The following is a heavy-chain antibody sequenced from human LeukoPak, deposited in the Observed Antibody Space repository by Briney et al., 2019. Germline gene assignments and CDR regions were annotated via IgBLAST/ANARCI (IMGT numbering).Heavy chain of an antibody. D-gene: IGHD4-17*01. J-gene: IGHJ4*02. CDR1: GGTFSSYT. CDR2: INPSGGST. V-gene: IGHV1-46*01. Sequence: GSSVKVSCKASGGTFSSYTISWVRQAPGQGLEWMGIINPSGGSTSYAQEFQGRVTMTRDTSTSTVYMELSSLRSEDTAVYYCARTLVDDYGDSNFDYWGQGTLVTVSS. CDR3: ARTLVDDYGDSNFDY.